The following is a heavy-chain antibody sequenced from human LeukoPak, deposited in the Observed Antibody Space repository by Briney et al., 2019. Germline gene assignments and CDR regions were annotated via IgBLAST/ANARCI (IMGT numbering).Heavy chain of an antibody. D-gene: IGHD2-15*01. Sequence: SVTVSCKASGGTFSSYAISWVRQAPGQGLEWMGGIIPIFGTANYAQKFQGRVTITADESTSTAYMELSSLRSEDTAVYYCAREGARLLSFGMDVWGQGTTVTVSS. CDR1: GGTFSSYA. J-gene: IGHJ6*02. V-gene: IGHV1-69*01. CDR3: AREGARLLSFGMDV. CDR2: IIPIFGTA.